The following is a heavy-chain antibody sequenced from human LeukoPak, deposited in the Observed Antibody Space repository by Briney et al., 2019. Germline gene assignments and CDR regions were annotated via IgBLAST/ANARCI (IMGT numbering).Heavy chain of an antibody. V-gene: IGHV3-48*03. CDR2: ISSSDSTI. Sequence: GGSLRLSCAASGFTFSSYEMNWVRQAPGKGLEWVSYISSSDSTIYYADSVKGRFTISRDNAKNSLYLQMNSLRAEDTAVYYCARVFPQSPDYWGQGTLVTVSS. J-gene: IGHJ4*02. CDR3: ARVFPQSPDY. CDR1: GFTFSSYE.